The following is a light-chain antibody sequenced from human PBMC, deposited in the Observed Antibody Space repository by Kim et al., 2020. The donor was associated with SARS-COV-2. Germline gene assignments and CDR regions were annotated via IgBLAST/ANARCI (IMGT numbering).Light chain of an antibody. J-gene: IGKJ4*01. V-gene: IGKV1-5*01. Sequence: DIQMTQSPSTLSASVGDRVTITCRASQSISSWLAWYQQKPGKAPKLLIYDASSLESGVPSRFSGSGSGPEFTLTISSLQPDDFSTYDCQQYNSYSLTFGGGTKVDIK. CDR1: QSISSW. CDR2: DAS. CDR3: QQYNSYSLT.